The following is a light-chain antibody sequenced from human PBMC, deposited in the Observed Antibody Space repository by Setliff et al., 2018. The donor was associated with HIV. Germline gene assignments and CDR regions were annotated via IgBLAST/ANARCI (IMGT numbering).Light chain of an antibody. CDR1: SSDVGGYNY. Sequence: QSVLAQPASVSGSPGQSITFSCTGTSSDVGGYNYVSWYQQHPGKAPKLMIFDVSNRPSGVSNRFSGSKSGNTASLTISGLQAEDEADYYCSSYTSTSTFWVFGGGTQLTVL. V-gene: IGLV2-14*03. J-gene: IGLJ3*02. CDR3: SSYTSTSTFWV. CDR2: DVS.